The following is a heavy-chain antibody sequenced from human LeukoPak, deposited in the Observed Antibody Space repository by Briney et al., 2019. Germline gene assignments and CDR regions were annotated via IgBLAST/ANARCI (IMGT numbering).Heavy chain of an antibody. CDR2: ISGSGGST. Sequence: GGSLRLSCAASGFTFSSYAMSWVRQAPGKGLEGVSAISGSGGSTYYADSVKGRFTISRDNSKNTLYLQMNSLRAEDTAVYSCAKDAVGHTSWTFDYWGQGTLVTVSS. J-gene: IGHJ4*02. V-gene: IGHV3-23*01. D-gene: IGHD2-2*01. CDR1: GFTFSSYA. CDR3: AKDAVGHTSWTFDY.